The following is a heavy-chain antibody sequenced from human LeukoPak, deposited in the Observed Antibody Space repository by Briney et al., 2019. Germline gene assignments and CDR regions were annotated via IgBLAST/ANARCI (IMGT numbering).Heavy chain of an antibody. V-gene: IGHV1-18*01. CDR3: ARDCSSTSCY. CDR2: ISAYHGNT. Sequence: ASVKVSRKASGYTLTSFGISWVPQAPGQRPEWMGWISAYHGNTNYAQRLQERATMTTNTSTSTAFTGMRSLGSDDAAVYYCARDCSSTSCYWGQGTLVAVSS. J-gene: IGHJ4*02. CDR1: GYTLTSFG. D-gene: IGHD2-2*01.